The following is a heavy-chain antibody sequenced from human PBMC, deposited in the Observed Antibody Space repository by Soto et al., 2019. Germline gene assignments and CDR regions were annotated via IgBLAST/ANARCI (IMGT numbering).Heavy chain of an antibody. V-gene: IGHV3-23*01. CDR2: ISGSGGRT. CDR1: GCTFSSYA. J-gene: IGHJ4*02. D-gene: IGHD6-13*01. CDR3: AYSSTPFDY. Sequence: EVQLLESGGGLVQTGGSLRLSCAASGCTFSSYAMDLFRTDPGKGLEWVSAISGSGGRTYYADSVKGRFTISRDNSKNTLYLQMNSLRAEDTAVYYCAYSSTPFDYWGQGTLVTVSS.